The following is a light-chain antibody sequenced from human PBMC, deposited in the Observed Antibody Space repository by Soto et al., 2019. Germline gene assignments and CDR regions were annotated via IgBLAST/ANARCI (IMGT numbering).Light chain of an antibody. Sequence: DIQMTQSPSTLSASVGDRVTITCRASQSISTWLAWYQQNPGKAPKLLIYKASSLESGVPSRFSGSGSGTEFTLTINSLQPDDFASYYCQQYNTYPLTFGGGTTVEIK. J-gene: IGKJ4*01. CDR2: KAS. CDR3: QQYNTYPLT. V-gene: IGKV1-5*03. CDR1: QSISTW.